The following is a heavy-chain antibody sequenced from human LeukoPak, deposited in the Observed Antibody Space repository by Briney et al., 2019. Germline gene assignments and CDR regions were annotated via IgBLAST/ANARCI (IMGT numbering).Heavy chain of an antibody. CDR3: AKRSCSGGSCNFDY. V-gene: IGHV3-23*01. J-gene: IGHJ4*02. CDR1: GFTFSNYA. CDR2: SSDSGGAT. Sequence: PGGSLRLSCAASGFTFSNYAMSWVRQAPGKGLEWVSASSDSGGATNCADSVKGRFTISRDNSKNTLYLQMNSLRAEDTAVYYCAKRSCSGGSCNFDYWGQGTLVTVSS. D-gene: IGHD2-15*01.